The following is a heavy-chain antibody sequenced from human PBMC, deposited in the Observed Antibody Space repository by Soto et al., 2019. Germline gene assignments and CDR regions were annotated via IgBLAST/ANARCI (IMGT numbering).Heavy chain of an antibody. J-gene: IGHJ6*03. Sequence: EVQLVESGGGLVKPGGSLRLSCAASGFTFSSYSMNWVRQAPGKGLEWVSSISSSSSYIYYAYSVKGRFTISRDNAKNSLYLQINRLRAEDTAVYYGARDHRIAAAGESCMDVWGKGTTVTVYS. CDR1: GFTFSSYS. D-gene: IGHD6-13*01. CDR3: ARDHRIAAAGESCMDV. CDR2: ISSSSSYI. V-gene: IGHV3-21*06.